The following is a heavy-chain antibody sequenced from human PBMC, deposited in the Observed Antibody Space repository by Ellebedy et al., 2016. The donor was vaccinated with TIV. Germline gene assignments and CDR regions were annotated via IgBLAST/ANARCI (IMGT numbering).Heavy chain of an antibody. J-gene: IGHJ4*02. CDR1: GYTFTGYY. Sequence: ASVKVSCKASGYTFTGYYMHWVRQAPGQGLEWMGWINPNSGGTTYAQKFQGRVTMTRDTSISTAYMELSRLRSDDTAVYYCARGLVAAETSHYWGQGTLVTVSS. CDR3: ARGLVAAETSHY. D-gene: IGHD6-25*01. V-gene: IGHV1-2*02. CDR2: INPNSGGT.